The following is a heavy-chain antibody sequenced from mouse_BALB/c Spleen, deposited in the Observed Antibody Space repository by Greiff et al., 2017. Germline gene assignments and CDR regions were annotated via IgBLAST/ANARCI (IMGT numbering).Heavy chain of an antibody. CDR3: AKEEGYGSSYWFAY. J-gene: IGHJ3*01. CDR2: ISYSGST. V-gene: IGHV3-2*02. D-gene: IGHD1-1*01. CDR1: GYSITSDYA. Sequence: ESGPGLVKPSQSLSLTCTVTGYSITSDYAWNWIRQFPGNKLEWMGYISYSGSTSYNPSLKSRISITRDTSKNQFFLQLNSVTTEDTATYYCAKEEGYGSSYWFAYWGQGTLVTVSA.